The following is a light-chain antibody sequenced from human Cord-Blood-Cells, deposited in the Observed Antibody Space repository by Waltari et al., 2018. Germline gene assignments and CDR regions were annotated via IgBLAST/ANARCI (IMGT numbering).Light chain of an antibody. CDR3: QSYDSSLSGSV. V-gene: IGLV1-40*01. CDR1: SSNIRAGYD. CDR2: GTS. Sequence: QSVLTQPPSVSGAPGQRVTISCTGSSSNIRAGYDVHWYQQLPGTAPNLLIYGTSNRPSGVPDRFSGSKSGTSASLAITGLQAEDEADYYCQSYDSSLSGSVFGGGTKLTVL. J-gene: IGLJ3*02.